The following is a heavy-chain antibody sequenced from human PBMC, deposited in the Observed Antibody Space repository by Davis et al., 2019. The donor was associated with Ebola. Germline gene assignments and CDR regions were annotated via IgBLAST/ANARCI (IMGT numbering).Heavy chain of an antibody. CDR1: GGSFSNYY. Sequence: SETLSLTCAVYGGSFSNYYWTWIRQPPGKGLEWIGSIYYSGITYYNPSLKSRVTISVDTSKNQFSLKLRSVTAADTAVYYCARQGWSGYSLRHWLDPWGRGTLVTVSS. CDR3: ARQGWSGYSLRHWLDP. V-gene: IGHV4-39*01. J-gene: IGHJ5*02. CDR2: IYYSGIT. D-gene: IGHD3-3*01.